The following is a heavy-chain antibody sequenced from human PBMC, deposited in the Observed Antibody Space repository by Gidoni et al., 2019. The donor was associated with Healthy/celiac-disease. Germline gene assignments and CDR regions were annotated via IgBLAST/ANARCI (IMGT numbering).Heavy chain of an antibody. CDR2: INPNSGGT. CDR3: ARGNLGYCSSTSCYTEGWFDP. CDR1: GYTFTGYY. D-gene: IGHD2-2*02. Sequence: QVQLVQSGAEVKKPGASVKVSCKASGYTFTGYYLHWVRQAPGQGLEWMGWINPNSGGTNYAQKFQGRVTMTRDTSISTAYMELSRLRSDDTAVYYCARGNLGYCSSTSCYTEGWFDPWGQGTLVTVS. J-gene: IGHJ5*02. V-gene: IGHV1-2*02.